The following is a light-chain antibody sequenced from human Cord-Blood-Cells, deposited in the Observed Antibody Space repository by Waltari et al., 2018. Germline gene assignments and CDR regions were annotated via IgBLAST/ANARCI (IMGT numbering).Light chain of an antibody. CDR1: SSDVGSYNL. CDR2: EGS. J-gene: IGLJ3*02. CDR3: CSYAGSSTWV. V-gene: IGLV2-23*01. Sequence: QSALTQPASVSGSPGQSITTSCTGTSSDVGSYNLVSWYQQHPGKAPKLMVYEGSKRPSVVSNRFSGSKSGNTASLTIYGLQAEDEADYYCCSYAGSSTWVFGGGTKLTVL.